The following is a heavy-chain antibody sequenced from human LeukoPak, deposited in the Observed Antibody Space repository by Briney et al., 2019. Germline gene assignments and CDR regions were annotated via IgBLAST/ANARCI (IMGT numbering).Heavy chain of an antibody. CDR2: IRSKAYGGTT. V-gene: IGHV3-49*04. Sequence: GGSLRLSCTASGFTFGDYAMSWVRQAPGKGLEWVGFIRSKAYGGTTEYAASVKGRFTISRDDSKSIAYLQMNSLKTEDTAVYYCANARQAPLLDYWGQGTLVTVSS. J-gene: IGHJ4*02. D-gene: IGHD2-2*01. CDR3: ANARQAPLLDY. CDR1: GFTFGDYA.